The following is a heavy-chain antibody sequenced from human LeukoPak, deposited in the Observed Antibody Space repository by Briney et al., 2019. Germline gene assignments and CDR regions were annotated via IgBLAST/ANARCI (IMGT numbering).Heavy chain of an antibody. J-gene: IGHJ4*02. V-gene: IGHV1-18*01. Sequence: ASVKVSCKASGGSIRLYAISWVRQAPGQGLEWMGWISAYNGNTNYAQKLQGRVTMTTDTSTSTAYMELRSLRSDDTAVYYCARDTCSSTSCYDATFDYWGQGTLVTVSS. CDR3: ARDTCSSTSCYDATFDY. D-gene: IGHD2-2*01. CDR2: ISAYNGNT. CDR1: GGSIRLYA.